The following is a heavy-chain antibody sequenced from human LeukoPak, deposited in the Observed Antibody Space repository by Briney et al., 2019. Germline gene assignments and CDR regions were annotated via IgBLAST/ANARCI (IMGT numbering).Heavy chain of an antibody. D-gene: IGHD6-13*01. CDR3: ARHDSYSSSFPYNWFDP. Sequence: ASVKVSCKASGYTFTGFYMHWVRQAPGQGLEWMGWINPKSGGTNYAQKFQGRVTITADKSTTTAYMELSSLRSEDTAVYFCARHDSYSSSFPYNWFDPWGQGTLVTVSS. CDR1: GYTFTGFY. V-gene: IGHV1-2*02. CDR2: INPKSGGT. J-gene: IGHJ5*02.